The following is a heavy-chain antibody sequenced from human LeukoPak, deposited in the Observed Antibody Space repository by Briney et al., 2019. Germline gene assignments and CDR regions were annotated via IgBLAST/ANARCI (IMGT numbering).Heavy chain of an antibody. CDR2: INHSGST. CDR3: ARGGRDGYNIDY. CDR1: GGSFSRYY. Sequence: SETLSLTCAVYGGSFSRYYWRWIRQPRGKGLEWIGEINHSGSTNYNPSLKSRVNISVDTSKNQFSLKLSSVTAADTAAYYCARGGRDGYNIDYWGQGTLVTVSS. V-gene: IGHV4-34*01. D-gene: IGHD5-24*01. J-gene: IGHJ4*02.